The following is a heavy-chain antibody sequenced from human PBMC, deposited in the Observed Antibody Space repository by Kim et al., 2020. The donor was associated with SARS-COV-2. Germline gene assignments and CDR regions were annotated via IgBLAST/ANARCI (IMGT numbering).Heavy chain of an antibody. V-gene: IGHV4-34*01. CDR2: INHSGST. Sequence: SETLSLTCAVYGGSFSGYYWSWIRQPPGKGLEWIGEINHSGSTNYNPSLKSRVTISVDTSKNQFSLKLSSVTAADTAVYYCARGLGFWSGYYWFDPWGQGTLVTVSS. CDR3: ARGLGFWSGYYWFDP. D-gene: IGHD3-3*01. CDR1: GGSFSGYY. J-gene: IGHJ5*02.